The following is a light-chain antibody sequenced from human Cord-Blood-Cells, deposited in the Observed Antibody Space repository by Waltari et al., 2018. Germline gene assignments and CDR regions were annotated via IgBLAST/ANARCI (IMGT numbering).Light chain of an antibody. Sequence: QSVLSPPPSVSVAPAQRVTIPCTGRSSNIGAGYDVPWHQQLPGTAPKLPIYGNSNRPSGVPDRFSGSKSGTSASLAITGLQAEDEADYYCQSYDSSLSGWVFGGGTKLTVL. J-gene: IGLJ3*02. CDR2: GNS. CDR1: SSNIGAGYD. CDR3: QSYDSSLSGWV. V-gene: IGLV1-40*01.